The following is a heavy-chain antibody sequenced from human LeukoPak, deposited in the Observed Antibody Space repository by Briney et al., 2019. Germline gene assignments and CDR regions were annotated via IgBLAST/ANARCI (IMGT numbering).Heavy chain of an antibody. CDR3: ARSSSPEFYEWLYFDY. J-gene: IGHJ4*02. Sequence: SETLSLTCTVSGGSISSYYWSWIRQPPGKGLEWIGYIYYSGSTNYNPSLKSRVTISVDTSKNQFSLKLSPVTAADTAVYYCARSSSPEFYEWLYFDYWGQGTLVTVSS. CDR2: IYYSGST. V-gene: IGHV4-59*01. D-gene: IGHD6-6*01. CDR1: GGSISSYY.